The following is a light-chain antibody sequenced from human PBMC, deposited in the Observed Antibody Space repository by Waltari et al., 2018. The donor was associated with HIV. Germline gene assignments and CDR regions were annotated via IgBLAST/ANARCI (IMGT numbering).Light chain of an antibody. Sequence: HSVLTQPPAVSAAPGQKVTISCSGTTSNIGNNFVCWYQKLPGTAPKLLIFAKHKRPSGVSDRSSASKSATSATLDITGLHTGDEAEYYCGTWDTSLNAGVFGGGTKVSVL. J-gene: IGLJ2*01. CDR2: AKH. CDR1: TSNIGNNF. CDR3: GTWDTSLNAGV. V-gene: IGLV1-51*01.